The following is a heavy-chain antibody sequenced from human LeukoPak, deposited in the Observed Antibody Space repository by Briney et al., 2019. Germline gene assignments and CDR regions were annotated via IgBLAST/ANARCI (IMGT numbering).Heavy chain of an antibody. CDR2: ISYDGSNK. D-gene: IGHD3-22*01. V-gene: IGHV3-30-3*01. Sequence: GGSLRLSCAASGFTFSSYAMHWVRQAPGKGLEWVAVISYDGSNKYYADSVKGRFTISRDNSKNTLYLQMNSLRAEDTAVYYCAREKGITMIVVVITNHYYGMDVWGQGTTVTVSS. J-gene: IGHJ6*02. CDR3: AREKGITMIVVVITNHYYGMDV. CDR1: GFTFSSYA.